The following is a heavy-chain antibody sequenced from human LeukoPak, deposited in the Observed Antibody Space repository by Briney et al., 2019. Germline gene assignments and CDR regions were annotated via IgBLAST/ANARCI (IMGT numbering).Heavy chain of an antibody. CDR2: IRSKANSYAT. CDR1: GFTFSGSA. Sequence: GGSLRLSCAASGFTFSGSAMHWVRQASGKGLEWVGRIRSKANSYATAYAASVKGRFTISRDDSKNTAYLQMNSLKTEDTAVYYCTTLDWSTRGCDYWGQGTLVTVSS. J-gene: IGHJ4*02. D-gene: IGHD3-9*01. V-gene: IGHV3-73*01. CDR3: TTLDWSTRGCDY.